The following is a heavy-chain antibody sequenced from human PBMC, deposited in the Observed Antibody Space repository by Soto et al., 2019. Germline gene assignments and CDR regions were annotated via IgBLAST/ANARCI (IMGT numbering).Heavy chain of an antibody. V-gene: IGHV4-30-2*01. CDR3: VRRRGFPYYYGMDV. CDR1: GGSISSGGYS. CDR2: IYHSGST. Sequence: PSETLSLTCAVSGGSISSGGYSWSWIRQPPGKGLEWIGYIYHSGSTYYNPSLKSRVTISVDRSKNQFSLKLSSVTAADTAVYYCVRRRGFPYYYGMDVWGKGTTVPVSS. D-gene: IGHD5-12*01. J-gene: IGHJ6*04.